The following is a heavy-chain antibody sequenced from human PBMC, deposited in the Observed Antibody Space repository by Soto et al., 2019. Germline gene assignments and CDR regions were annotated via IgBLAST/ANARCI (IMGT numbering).Heavy chain of an antibody. CDR3: ARDDEGGSDCDLGY. D-gene: IGHD1-26*01. J-gene: IGHJ4*02. CDR1: GFTLSSHA. Sequence: PGGSLRLSCAVSGFTLSSHAMHWVRQAPGKGLEWVALILSDGSNKYYADSVKGRFTTSRDNSKNTVYLQMNSLSVEDTAVYDCARDDEGGSDCDLGYWGQGALVTVSS. CDR2: ILSDGSNK. V-gene: IGHV3-30-3*01.